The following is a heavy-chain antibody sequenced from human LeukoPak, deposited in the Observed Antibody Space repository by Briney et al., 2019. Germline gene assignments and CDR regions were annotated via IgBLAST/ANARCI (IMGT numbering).Heavy chain of an antibody. D-gene: IGHD6-19*01. J-gene: IGHJ4*02. CDR1: GFSISNYW. CDR3: ARDGYSSGPGAD. Sequence: QPGGSLRLSCAVSGFSISNYWMSRVRHIPGKGLEWVANINQDGSEKYYVDSVKGRFTISRDNAKNSLYLQMNSLRAEDTAVYYCARDGYSSGPGADWGQGTLVTVSS. CDR2: INQDGSEK. V-gene: IGHV3-7*04.